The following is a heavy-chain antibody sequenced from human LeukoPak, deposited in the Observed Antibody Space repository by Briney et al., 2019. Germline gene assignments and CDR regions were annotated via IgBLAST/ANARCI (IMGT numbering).Heavy chain of an antibody. CDR1: RFTFSTYG. CDR2: ISYDGTNK. Sequence: PGRSLRLSCEASRFTFSTYGMHWVRQAPGKGREWVTFISYDGTNKYYADSVKGRFTISRDNSENTLYLQMNSLRAEDTAVYFCAEGSHSSGWPGNWFDPWGPGILVTVSS. J-gene: IGHJ5*02. CDR3: AEGSHSSGWPGNWFDP. D-gene: IGHD6-19*01. V-gene: IGHV3-30*18.